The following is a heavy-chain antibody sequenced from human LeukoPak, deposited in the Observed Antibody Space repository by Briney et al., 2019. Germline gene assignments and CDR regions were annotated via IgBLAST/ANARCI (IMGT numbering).Heavy chain of an antibody. CDR1: GFTFSSYA. CDR3: ARASFYYDSNYFDY. D-gene: IGHD3-22*01. V-gene: IGHV3-23*01. CDR2: ISGSGGST. Sequence: GGSLRLSCAASGFTFSSYAMSWVRQAPGKGLEWVSAISGSGGSTYYADSVKGRFTISRDNSKNTLYLQMNSLRAEDTAVYYCARASFYYDSNYFDYWGQGTLVTVSS. J-gene: IGHJ4*02.